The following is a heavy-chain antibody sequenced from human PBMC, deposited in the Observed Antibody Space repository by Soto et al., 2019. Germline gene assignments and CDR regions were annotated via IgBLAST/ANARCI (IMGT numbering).Heavy chain of an antibody. CDR1: GFTFSSYG. Sequence: QVQLVESGGGVVQPGRSLRLSCAASGFTFSSYGMHWVRQAPGKGLEWVALISYDGSNKYYADSVKGRFPISRDNSKTTLYLQMNSLRTEDTAVYYCARDLGHGGRGAFDIWGQGTMVTVSS. D-gene: IGHD7-27*01. CDR3: ARDLGHGGRGAFDI. V-gene: IGHV3-30*03. J-gene: IGHJ3*02. CDR2: ISYDGSNK.